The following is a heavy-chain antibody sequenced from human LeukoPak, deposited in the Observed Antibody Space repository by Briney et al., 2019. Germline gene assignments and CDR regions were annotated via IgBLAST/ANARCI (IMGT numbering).Heavy chain of an antibody. D-gene: IGHD6-13*01. J-gene: IGHJ6*02. CDR3: ARDTFSSSWISNHYYGMDV. CDR1: GFTFRSND. V-gene: IGHV3-48*02. CDR2: ISKSSSTM. Sequence: PGGSLRLSCAASGFTFRSNDMNWVRQAPGRWLEWVTSISKSSSTMYYADSVRGRFTISRDNAKNSLFLQMNSLRDEDTAVYYCARDTFSSSWISNHYYGMDVWGQGTTVTVSS.